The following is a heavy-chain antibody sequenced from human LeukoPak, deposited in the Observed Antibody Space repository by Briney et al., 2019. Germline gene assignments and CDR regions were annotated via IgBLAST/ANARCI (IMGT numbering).Heavy chain of an antibody. CDR2: IYHSGST. J-gene: IGHJ4*02. CDR3: ARKSNIVGATYGY. CDR1: GGSISSSNW. Sequence: SETLSPTCAVSGGSISSSNWWSWVRQPPGKGLEWIGEIYHSGSTNYNPSLKSRVTISVDKSKNQFSLKLSSVTAADTAVYYCARKSNIVGATYGYWGQGTLVTVSS. D-gene: IGHD1-26*01. V-gene: IGHV4-4*02.